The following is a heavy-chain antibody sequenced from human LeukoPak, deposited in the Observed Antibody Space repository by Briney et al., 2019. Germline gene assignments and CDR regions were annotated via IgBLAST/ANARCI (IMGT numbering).Heavy chain of an antibody. CDR3: ARRGPTYYDFWSGYPLPYYFDY. Sequence: SETLSLTCTVSGGSISSYYWSWIRQPPGKGLEWIGYIYTSGSTNYNPSLKSRVTISVDTSKNQFSLKLSSVTAADTAVYYCARRGPTYYDFWSGYPLPYYFDYWGQGTLVTVSS. V-gene: IGHV4-4*09. D-gene: IGHD3-3*01. CDR2: IYTSGST. CDR1: GGSISSYY. J-gene: IGHJ4*02.